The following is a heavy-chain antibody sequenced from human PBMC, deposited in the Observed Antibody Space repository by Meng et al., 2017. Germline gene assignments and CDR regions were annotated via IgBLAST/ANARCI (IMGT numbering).Heavy chain of an antibody. J-gene: IGHJ5*02. V-gene: IGHV1-69*10. CDR1: GGTFSSYA. CDR2: IIPILGIA. Sequence: QVQEVQSGAEVKKPGSSVKVSCKASGGTFSSYAISWVRQAPGQGLEWMGGIIPILGIANYAQKFQGRVTITADKSTSTAYMELSSLRSEDTAVYYCARYVVVPAAGWFDPWGQGTLVTVSS. D-gene: IGHD2-2*01. CDR3: ARYVVVPAAGWFDP.